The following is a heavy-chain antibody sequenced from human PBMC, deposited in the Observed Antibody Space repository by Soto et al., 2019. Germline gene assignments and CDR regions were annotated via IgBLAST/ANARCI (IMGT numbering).Heavy chain of an antibody. D-gene: IGHD3-9*01. J-gene: IGHJ6*02. CDR1: GYTFTSYG. Sequence: GASVKVSCKASGYTFTSYGISWVRQAPGQGLEWMGWISAYNGNTNYAQKLQGRVTMTTDTSTSTAYMELRSLRSDDTAVYYCARPDRYDISTGSYGMDVWGQGTTVTVSS. V-gene: IGHV1-18*01. CDR2: ISAYNGNT. CDR3: ARPDRYDISTGSYGMDV.